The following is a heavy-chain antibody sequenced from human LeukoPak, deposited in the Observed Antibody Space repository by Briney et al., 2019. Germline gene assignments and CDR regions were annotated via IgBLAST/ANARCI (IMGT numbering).Heavy chain of an antibody. D-gene: IGHD6-19*01. V-gene: IGHV4-59*08. Sequence: PSETLSLTCTVSGGSISSYYWSWIRQPPGKGLEWIGYIYYSGSTNYNPSLKSRVTISVDTSKNQFSLKLSSVTAADTAVYYCARHLGRAGIAVANYFDYWGQGTLVTVSS. J-gene: IGHJ4*02. CDR3: ARHLGRAGIAVANYFDY. CDR1: GGSISSYY. CDR2: IYYSGST.